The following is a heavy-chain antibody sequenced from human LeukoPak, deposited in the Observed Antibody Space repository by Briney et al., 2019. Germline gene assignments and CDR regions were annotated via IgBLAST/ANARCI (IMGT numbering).Heavy chain of an antibody. CDR1: GGTFSSYA. J-gene: IGHJ4*02. D-gene: IGHD3-10*01. CDR3: ASGGSGSYYNDDY. Sequence: SVKVSCKASGGTFSSYAISWVRQAPGQGLEWMGGIIPIFGTANYAQKFQGRVTITTDESTSTAYMELSSLRSEDTAVYYCASGGSGSYYNDDYWGQRTLVTVSS. V-gene: IGHV1-69*05. CDR2: IIPIFGTA.